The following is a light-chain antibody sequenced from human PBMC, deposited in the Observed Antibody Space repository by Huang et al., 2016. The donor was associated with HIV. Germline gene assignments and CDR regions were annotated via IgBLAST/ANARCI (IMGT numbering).Light chain of an antibody. V-gene: IGKV3-20*01. CDR1: QSVSSSY. CDR3: QHYGSSPGYT. CDR2: GAS. Sequence: EIVLTQSPGTLSLSPGERATLSCRASQSVSSSYLAWYPQKPGQAPRLLIYGASSRAAGSPDRFSGSGSGTDFTLTISRLEPEDFSVYFCQHYGSSPGYTFGQGTKLEIK. J-gene: IGKJ2*01.